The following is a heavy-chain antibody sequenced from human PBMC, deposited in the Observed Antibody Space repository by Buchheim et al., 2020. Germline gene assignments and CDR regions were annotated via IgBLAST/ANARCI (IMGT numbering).Heavy chain of an antibody. D-gene: IGHD2-21*02. CDR1: GFSFSSYA. CDR2: LNGGGGAT. V-gene: IGHV3-23*01. CDR3: AKGDSSRLGDLSRFDV. J-gene: IGHJ4*01. Sequence: QLLESGGGLVLPGGSLRLSCSASGFSFSSYAMHWVRQAPGKGLEWVSALNGGGGATHYADSVKGRFTVSRDNSKNPLFLHMNSLTDGDTDRYVCAKGDSSRLGDLSRFDVWGQG.